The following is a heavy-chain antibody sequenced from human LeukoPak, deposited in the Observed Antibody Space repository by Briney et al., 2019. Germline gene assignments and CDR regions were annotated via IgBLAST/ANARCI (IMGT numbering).Heavy chain of an antibody. V-gene: IGHV3-74*01. D-gene: IGHD6-13*01. J-gene: IGHJ6*03. CDR1: GFTFSSYW. CDR2: INSDGSST. CDR3: AREHAAAPRYYYYMDV. Sequence: GRSLRLSCAASGFTFSSYWMHWVRQAPGKGLVWVSRINSDGSSTSYADSVKGRFTISRDNAKNTLYLQMNSLRAEDTAVYYCAREHAAAPRYYYYMDVWGKGTTVTVSS.